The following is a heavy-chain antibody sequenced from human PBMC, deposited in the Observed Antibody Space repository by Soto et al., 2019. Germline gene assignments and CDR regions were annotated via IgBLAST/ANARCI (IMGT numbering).Heavy chain of an antibody. V-gene: IGHV3-66*01. Sequence: GGSLRLSCAASGFTVSSNYMSWVRQAPGKGLERVSVIYSGGSTYYADSVKGRFTISRDNSKNTLYLQMNSLRAEDTAVYYCARDRTIFGVAQDGYYYGMDVWGQGTTVTAP. CDR1: GFTVSSNY. J-gene: IGHJ6*02. CDR2: IYSGGST. CDR3: ARDRTIFGVAQDGYYYGMDV. D-gene: IGHD3-3*01.